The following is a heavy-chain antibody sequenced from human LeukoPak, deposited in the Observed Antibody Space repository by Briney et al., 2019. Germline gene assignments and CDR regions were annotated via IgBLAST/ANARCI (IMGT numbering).Heavy chain of an antibody. V-gene: IGHV4-39*07. D-gene: IGHD2-15*01. CDR3: ARERVVVADSLVSSQLYYYYYMDV. Sequence: SETLSLTCTVSGGSISSSDYYWGWIRQPPGKGLEWIGSMCSSGSTNYNPSLKSRVTMSVDTSKDQFSLKLSSVTAADTAVYYCARERVVVADSLVSSQLYYYYYMDVWGKGTTVTVSS. J-gene: IGHJ6*03. CDR1: GGSISSSDYY. CDR2: MCSSGST.